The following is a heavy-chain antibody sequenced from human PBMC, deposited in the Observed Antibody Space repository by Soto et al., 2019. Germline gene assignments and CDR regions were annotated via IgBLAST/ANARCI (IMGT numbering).Heavy chain of an antibody. CDR1: GYSFTSYW. J-gene: IGHJ5*02. V-gene: IGHV5-10-1*01. CDR2: IDPSDSYT. Sequence: GESLKISCKGSGYSFTSYWISWVRQMPGKGLEWMGRIDPSDSYTNYSPSFQGHVTISADKSISIAYLQWSSLKASDTAMYYCARHGGTIFGVVRWFDPWGQGTLVTVSS. D-gene: IGHD3-3*01. CDR3: ARHGGTIFGVVRWFDP.